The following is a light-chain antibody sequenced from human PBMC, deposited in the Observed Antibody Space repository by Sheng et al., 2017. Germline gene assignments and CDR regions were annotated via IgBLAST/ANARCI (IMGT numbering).Light chain of an antibody. J-gene: IGKJ5*01. CDR1: QSISSN. Sequence: EIVMTQSPATLSVSPGDTATLSCRASQSISSNLAWYQQKPGQAPRLLIYGASTRATGIPARVSGSGSGTEFTLTISSLQSEDFASYSCQQFLSYPITFGQGTRLEIK. CDR2: GAS. CDR3: QQFLSYPIT. V-gene: IGKV3-15*01.